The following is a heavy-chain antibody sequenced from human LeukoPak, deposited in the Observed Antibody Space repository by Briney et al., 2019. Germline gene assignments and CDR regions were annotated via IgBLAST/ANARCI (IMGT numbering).Heavy chain of an antibody. CDR1: GGSFSGYY. D-gene: IGHD6-19*01. V-gene: IGHV4-34*01. CDR2: INHSGST. CDR3: AREGGGWYYYFDY. J-gene: IGHJ4*02. Sequence: SETLSLTCAVYGGSFSGYYWSWIRQPPGKGLEWIGEINHSGSTNYNPSLKSRVTISVDTSKNQFSLKLSSVTAADTAVYYCAREGGGWYYYFDYWGLGTLVTVSS.